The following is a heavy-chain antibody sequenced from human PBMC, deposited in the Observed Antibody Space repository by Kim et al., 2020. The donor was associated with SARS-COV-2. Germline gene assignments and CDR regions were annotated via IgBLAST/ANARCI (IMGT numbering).Heavy chain of an antibody. CDR3: ARGRGGIVVVTGDAFDI. J-gene: IGHJ3*02. CDR2: INAGNGNT. D-gene: IGHD2-21*02. V-gene: IGHV1-3*01. CDR1: GYTFTSYA. Sequence: ASVKVSCKASGYTFTSYAMHWVRQAPGQRLEWMGWINAGNGNTKYSQKFQGRVTITRDTSASTAYMELSSLRSEDTAVYYCARGRGGIVVVTGDAFDIWGQGTMVTVSS.